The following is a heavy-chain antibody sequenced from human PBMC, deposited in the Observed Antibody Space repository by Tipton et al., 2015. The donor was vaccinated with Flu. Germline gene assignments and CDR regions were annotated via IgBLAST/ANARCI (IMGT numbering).Heavy chain of an antibody. D-gene: IGHD1-26*01. Sequence: SLRLSCAASGFTFSSHWMTWVRQAPGKGLEWVASLNHFGHERFYVGSVKGRFTVSRDNAGNSAYLQMNNLRAEDTAVYYCARGWFCTGTTCSGSFSLDSWGQGTLVTVSS. CDR2: LNHFGHER. J-gene: IGHJ4*02. CDR1: GFTFSSHW. V-gene: IGHV3-7*01. CDR3: ARGWFCTGTTCSGSFSLDS.